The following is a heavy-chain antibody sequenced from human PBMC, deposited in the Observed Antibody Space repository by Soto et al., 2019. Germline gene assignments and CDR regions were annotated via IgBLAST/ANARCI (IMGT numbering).Heavy chain of an antibody. CDR1: GYTFTSYD. CDR3: ARVFRGPVCGSTDY. CDR2: MNPNSGNT. Sequence: ASGKVSCTASGYTFTSYDINWVRQATGQGLEWMGWMNPNSGNTGYAQKFQARVTMTRNTSINTAYMELSSLRSEDTAVYYCARVFRGPVCGSTDYRGHLPLFPASS. V-gene: IGHV1-8*01. D-gene: IGHD3-10*01. J-gene: IGHJ4*01.